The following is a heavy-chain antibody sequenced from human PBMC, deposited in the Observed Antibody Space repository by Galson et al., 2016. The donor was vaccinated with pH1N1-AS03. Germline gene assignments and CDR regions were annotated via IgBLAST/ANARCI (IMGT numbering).Heavy chain of an antibody. CDR3: ARQKYCSGGSCFLYYDALDM. D-gene: IGHD2-15*01. CDR2: IWPADSDT. CDR1: GYIFSSYW. J-gene: IGHJ3*02. Sequence: QSGAEVKKPGESLKISCQASGYIFSSYWIGWVRQRPGKGLEWMGIIWPADSDTKYSPSFQGQVTISVDTSLNTAYLQWSSLEASDTATYFCARQKYCSGGSCFLYYDALDMWGQGTLVTVSS. V-gene: IGHV5-51*01.